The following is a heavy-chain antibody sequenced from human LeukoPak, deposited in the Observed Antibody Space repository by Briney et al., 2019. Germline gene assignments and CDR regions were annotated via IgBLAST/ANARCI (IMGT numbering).Heavy chain of an antibody. Sequence: GGSLRLSCAASGFTFSSYEMNWVRQPPGKGLDCVSYISRSGSTIYYADSVKGPFTISSDNPKTSLYLQMKSLIAVDPAGYYCARGRGSYWGQGTLVTVSS. J-gene: IGHJ4*02. CDR3: ARGRGSY. CDR2: ISRSGSTI. V-gene: IGHV3-48*03. CDR1: GFTFSSYE.